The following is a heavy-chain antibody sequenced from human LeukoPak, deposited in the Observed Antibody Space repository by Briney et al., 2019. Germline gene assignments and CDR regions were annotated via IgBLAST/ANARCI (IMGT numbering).Heavy chain of an antibody. Sequence: KTGGSLRLSCAASGFTFSSYSMTWVRQAPGKGLEWVSSISSSSSYIYYADSVKGRFTISRDNAKNSLYLQMNSLRAEDTAVYYCARDRTRKQWLVPHSPQVPSYYYGMDVWGQGTTVTVSS. CDR1: GFTFSSYS. CDR3: ARDRTRKQWLVPHSPQVPSYYYGMDV. D-gene: IGHD6-19*01. CDR2: ISSSSSYI. J-gene: IGHJ6*02. V-gene: IGHV3-21*01.